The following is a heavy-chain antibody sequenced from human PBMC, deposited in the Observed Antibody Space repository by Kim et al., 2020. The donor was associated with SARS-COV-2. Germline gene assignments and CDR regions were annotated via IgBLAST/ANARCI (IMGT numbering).Heavy chain of an antibody. D-gene: IGHD6-19*01. V-gene: IGHV4-31*03. J-gene: IGHJ4*02. CDR2: IYYSGST. CDR1: GGSISSGGYY. Sequence: SETLSLTCTVSGGSISSGGYYWSWIRQHPGKGLEWIGYIYYSGSTYYNPSLKSRVTISVDTSKNQFSLKLSSVTAADTAVYYCARGRYSSGCDYWGQGTLVTVSS. CDR3: ARGRYSSGCDY.